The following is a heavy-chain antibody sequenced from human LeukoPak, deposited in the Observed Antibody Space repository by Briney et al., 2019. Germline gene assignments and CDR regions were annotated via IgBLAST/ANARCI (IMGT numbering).Heavy chain of an antibody. V-gene: IGHV3-21*01. CDR3: ARIEMSISNGEFDS. CDR2: ISSGSGYI. CDR1: GFAFSYCT. J-gene: IGHJ4*02. D-gene: IGHD5-24*01. Sequence: GGSLRLSCAASGFAFSYCTMNWVRQAPGKGLEWVSSISSGSGYIYYADSMKGRFTISRDDAKNSLFLQMNSLRAEDTAVYYCARIEMSISNGEFDSWGQGTLVTVSS.